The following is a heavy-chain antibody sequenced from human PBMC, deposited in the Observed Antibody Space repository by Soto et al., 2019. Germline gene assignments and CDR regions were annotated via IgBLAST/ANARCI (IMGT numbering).Heavy chain of an antibody. D-gene: IGHD3-10*01. CDR3: AKGPLDYGSRPEY. V-gene: IGHV3-23*01. Sequence: EVQLLESGGGLVQPGGSLRLSXXXXGFTFSNYAMIWVRQAPGKGLEWVSGISGSGGTTYYADSVKGRFTISRDNSKNTLYLQVNSLRAEDTAVYYCAKGPLDYGSRPEYWGQGTLVTVSS. CDR2: ISGSGGTT. CDR1: GFTFSNYA. J-gene: IGHJ4*02.